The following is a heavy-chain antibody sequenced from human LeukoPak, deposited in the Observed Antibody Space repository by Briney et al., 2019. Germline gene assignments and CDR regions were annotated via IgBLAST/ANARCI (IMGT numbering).Heavy chain of an antibody. CDR1: GFTFSSYG. CDR3: ANVPSVDGKDY. D-gene: IGHD5/OR15-5a*01. CDR2: ISYDGSNK. V-gene: IGHV3-30*18. J-gene: IGHJ4*02. Sequence: GGSLRLSCAASGFTFSSYGMHWVRQAPGKGLEWVAVISYDGSNKYYADSVKGRFTISRDNSKNTLYLQMNSLRAEDTAVYYCANVPSVDGKDYWGQGTLVTVSS.